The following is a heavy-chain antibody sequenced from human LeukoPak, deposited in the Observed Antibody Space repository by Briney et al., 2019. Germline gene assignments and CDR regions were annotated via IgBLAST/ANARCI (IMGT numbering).Heavy chain of an antibody. CDR1: GFSFNNYG. CDR2: IWYDGSNK. CDR3: ARVSSGFDY. D-gene: IGHD6-25*01. Sequence: GGSLRLSCAASGFSFNNYGMHWVRQAPGKGLEWVAVIWYDGSNKYYADSVKGRFTISRDNSKNTLYLQMNSLRAEDTAVYYCARVSSGFDYWGQGTLVTVSS. V-gene: IGHV3-33*01. J-gene: IGHJ4*02.